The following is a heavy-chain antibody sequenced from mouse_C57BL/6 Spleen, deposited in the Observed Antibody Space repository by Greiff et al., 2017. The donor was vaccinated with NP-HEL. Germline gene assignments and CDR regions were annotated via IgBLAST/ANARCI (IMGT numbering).Heavy chain of an antibody. Sequence: EVQVVESGAELVRPGASVKLSCTASGFNIKDDYMHWVKQRPEQGLEWIGWIDPENGDTEYASKFQGKATITADTSSNTAYLQLSSLTSEDTAVYYCTTSYSPNYYAMDYWGQGTSVTVSS. CDR3: TTSYSPNYYAMDY. D-gene: IGHD2-10*01. CDR1: GFNIKDDY. CDR2: IDPENGDT. J-gene: IGHJ4*01. V-gene: IGHV14-4*01.